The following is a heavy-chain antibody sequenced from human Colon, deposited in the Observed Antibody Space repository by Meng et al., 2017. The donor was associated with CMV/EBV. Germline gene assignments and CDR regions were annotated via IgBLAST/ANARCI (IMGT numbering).Heavy chain of an antibody. Sequence: SETLSLTCAVYGGSFSGYYWSWIRQPPGKGLEWIGEINHSGSTNYNPSLKSRVTISVDTSKNQFSLKLSSVTAADTAVYYCAREGFTPPIVGALGSWGQGTLVTVSS. CDR1: GGSFSGYY. CDR2: INHSGST. V-gene: IGHV4-34*01. D-gene: IGHD1-26*01. CDR3: AREGFTPPIVGALGS. J-gene: IGHJ5*01.